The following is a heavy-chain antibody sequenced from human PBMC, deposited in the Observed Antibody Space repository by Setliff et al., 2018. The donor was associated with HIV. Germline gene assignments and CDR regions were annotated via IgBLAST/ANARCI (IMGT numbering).Heavy chain of an antibody. CDR1: GYTFTTYD. D-gene: IGHD4-17*01. J-gene: IGHJ4*02. V-gene: IGHV1-18*01. CDR2: ISPYNGHT. CDR3: ARTDYGGNSGGNYFDY. Sequence: SVKVSCKASGYTFTTYDITWVRQAPGQGLEWLGWISPYNGHTNFAQKFQGRVTMTTDTATSTAYMEVRSLRSDDTAVYYCARTDYGGNSGGNYFDYWGQGSLVTV.